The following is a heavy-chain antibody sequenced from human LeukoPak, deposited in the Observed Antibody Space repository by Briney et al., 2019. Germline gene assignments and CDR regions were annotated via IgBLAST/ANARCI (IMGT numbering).Heavy chain of an antibody. CDR3: ARGRIAVAGTRDYFDY. CDR1: GGSFSGYY. Sequence: SETLSLTCAVYGGSFSGYYWSWIRQPPGKGLEWIGEINHSGSTNYNPSPKSRVTISVDTSKNQFSLKLSSVTAADTAVYYCARGRIAVAGTRDYFDYWGQGTLVTVSS. D-gene: IGHD6-19*01. J-gene: IGHJ4*02. CDR2: INHSGST. V-gene: IGHV4-34*01.